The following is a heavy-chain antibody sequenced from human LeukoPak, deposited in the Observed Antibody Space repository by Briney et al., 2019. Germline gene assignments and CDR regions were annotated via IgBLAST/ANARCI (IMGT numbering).Heavy chain of an antibody. J-gene: IGHJ6*04. V-gene: IGHV3-30*04. CDR3: ARSGGYCSSTSCRASYYYYGMDV. Sequence: GRPLRLSCAASGFTFSSYAMHWVRQAPGKGLEWVAVISYDGSNKYYADSVKDRFTISRDNSKNTLYLQMNSLRAEDTAVYYCARSGGYCSSTSCRASYYYYGMDVWGKGTTVTVSS. CDR2: ISYDGSNK. CDR1: GFTFSSYA. D-gene: IGHD2-2*01.